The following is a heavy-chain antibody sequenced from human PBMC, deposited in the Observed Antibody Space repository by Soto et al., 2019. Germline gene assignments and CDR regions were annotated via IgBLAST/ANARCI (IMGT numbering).Heavy chain of an antibody. CDR1: GFTFDDYA. CDR2: ISWNSGSI. CDR3: AKDLNTYYDSGTYGMDV. Sequence: GGSLRLSCAASGFTFDDYAMHWVRQAPGKGLEWVSGISWNSGSIGYADSVKGRFTISRDNAKNSLYLQMNSLRAEDTALYYCAKDLNTYYDSGTYGMDVWGQGTTVTVSS. J-gene: IGHJ6*02. D-gene: IGHD3-3*01. V-gene: IGHV3-9*01.